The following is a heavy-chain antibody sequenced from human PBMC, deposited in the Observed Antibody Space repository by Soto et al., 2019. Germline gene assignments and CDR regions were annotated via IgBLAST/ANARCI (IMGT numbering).Heavy chain of an antibody. CDR3: TTDPAYFDFWSTYLGWFDP. V-gene: IGHV3-15*01. Sequence: EVQLMESGGGLVKPGGSLRLSCAASGFTLRNAWMNWVRQAPGKGLEWVGRIKSKADGGTTDYAAPVKGRFTISRDDSKNTLSLQMNSLKTEDIGVYYCTTDPAYFDFWSTYLGWFDPWGQGTLVTVSS. CDR1: GFTLRNAW. CDR2: IKSKADGGTT. J-gene: IGHJ5*02. D-gene: IGHD3-3*01.